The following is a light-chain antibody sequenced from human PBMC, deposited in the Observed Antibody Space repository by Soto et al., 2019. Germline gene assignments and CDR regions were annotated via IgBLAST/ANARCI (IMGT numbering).Light chain of an antibody. V-gene: IGKV3-15*01. CDR3: QQYNDWWT. J-gene: IGKJ1*01. CDR1: QSVSRY. CDR2: GAS. Sequence: IVLTQSPATLSLSPGEGATLSCRASQSVSRYLAWYQQKSGQAPRLLIYGASTRATGVPARFSGSGSGTEFTLTISSLQSEDFAVYYCQQYNDWWTFGQGTKVDIK.